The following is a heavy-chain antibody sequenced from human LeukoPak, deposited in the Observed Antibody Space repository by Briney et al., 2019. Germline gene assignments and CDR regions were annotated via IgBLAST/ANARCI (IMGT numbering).Heavy chain of an antibody. CDR2: MNPNIGNR. CDR3: ARRLNYYGSGSYSMGAYYYYMDV. Sequence: ASVKVSCKASGYTFTSYDINWVRQATGQGLEWMGWMNPNIGNRGYAQKFQGRVTMTRNTSISTAYMELSSLRSEDTAVYYCARRLNYYGSGSYSMGAYYYYMDVWGKGTTVTVSS. CDR1: GYTFTSYD. J-gene: IGHJ6*03. V-gene: IGHV1-8*01. D-gene: IGHD3-10*01.